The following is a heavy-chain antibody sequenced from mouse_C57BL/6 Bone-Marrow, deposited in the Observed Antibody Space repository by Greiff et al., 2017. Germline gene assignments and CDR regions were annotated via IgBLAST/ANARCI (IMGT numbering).Heavy chain of an antibody. CDR3: ARHEGDISGYWFAY. D-gene: IGHD3-2*02. J-gene: IGHJ3*01. CDR1: EYEFPSHD. Sequence: EVKLVESGGGLVQPGESLKLSCESNEYEFPSHDMSWVRKTPEKRLALVAAINSDGGSTYYPDTRERRFNISRDNTKKTLYLQMSRLRSEDTALYYCARHEGDISGYWFAYWGQGTLVTVSA. V-gene: IGHV5-2*01. CDR2: INSDGGST.